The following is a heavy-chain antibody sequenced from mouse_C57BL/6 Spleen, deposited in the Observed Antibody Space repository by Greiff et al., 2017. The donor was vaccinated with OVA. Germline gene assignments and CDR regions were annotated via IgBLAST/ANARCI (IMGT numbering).Heavy chain of an antibody. CDR1: GFTFSDYY. Sequence: EVQLVESEGGLVQPGSSMKLSCTASGFTFSDYYMAWVRQVPEKGLEWVANINYDGSSTYYLDSLKSRFIISRDNATNILYLQMSSLKSEDTASYYCAREDYGYFDYWGQGTTLTVSS. CDR3: AREDYGYFDY. J-gene: IGHJ2*01. CDR2: INYDGSST. V-gene: IGHV5-16*01. D-gene: IGHD2-4*01.